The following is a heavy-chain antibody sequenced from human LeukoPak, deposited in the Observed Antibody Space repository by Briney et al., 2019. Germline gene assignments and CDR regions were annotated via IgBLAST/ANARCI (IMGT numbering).Heavy chain of an antibody. CDR2: ISSSSSYI. Sequence: GGSLRLSCAASGFTFSSYSMTWVRQAPGKGLEWVSSISSSSSYIYYADSVKGRFTISRDNAKNSLYLQMNSLRAEDTAVYYCAREPARYCSGGSCYYNGYYYGMDVWGQGTTVTVSS. CDR3: AREPARYCSGGSCYYNGYYYGMDV. D-gene: IGHD2-15*01. CDR1: GFTFSSYS. J-gene: IGHJ6*02. V-gene: IGHV3-21*01.